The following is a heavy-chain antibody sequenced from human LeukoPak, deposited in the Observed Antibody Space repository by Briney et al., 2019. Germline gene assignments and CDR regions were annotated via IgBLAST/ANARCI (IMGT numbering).Heavy chain of an antibody. J-gene: IGHJ4*02. D-gene: IGHD4-17*01. CDR1: GYTFTSYG. Sequence: ASVKVSCKASGYTFTSYGISWVRQAPGQGLEWMGWISAYNGNTNYAQKLQGRVTMTPDTSTSTAYMELRSLRSDDTGVYYCGRHLDYGESEFDYWGQGTLVTVSS. CDR2: ISAYNGNT. CDR3: GRHLDYGESEFDY. V-gene: IGHV1-18*01.